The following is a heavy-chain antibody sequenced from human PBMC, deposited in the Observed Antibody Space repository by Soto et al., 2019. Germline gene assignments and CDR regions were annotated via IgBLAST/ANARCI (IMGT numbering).Heavy chain of an antibody. CDR2: ILCLNDRK. CDR1: GYTFSDYG. Sequence: QVHLVQSGAEVKTPGASVTISCKASGYTFSDYGIHWIRQAPGQRPEWLGWILCLNDRKEYSQKFQGRISLTRDTSPSTAYMGLSRLRSEDTAVYYWARGRRTCTEKQWYTDFDFWGQGSLVSVSS. J-gene: IGHJ4*02. CDR3: ARGRRTCTEKQWYTDFDF. V-gene: IGHV1-3*01. D-gene: IGHD2-8*02.